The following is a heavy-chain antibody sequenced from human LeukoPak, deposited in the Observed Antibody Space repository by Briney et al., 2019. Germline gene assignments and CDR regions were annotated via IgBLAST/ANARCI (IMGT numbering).Heavy chain of an antibody. CDR2: IIPIFGTA. J-gene: IGHJ5*02. V-gene: IGHV1-69*13. Sequence: SVKVSCKASGGTFSSYAISWVRQAPGQGLEWMGGIIPIFGTANYAQKFQGRVTITADESTSTAYMELSSQRSEDTAVYYCARGRIAVAGMRYWFDPWGQGTLVTFSA. D-gene: IGHD6-19*01. CDR1: GGTFSSYA. CDR3: ARGRIAVAGMRYWFDP.